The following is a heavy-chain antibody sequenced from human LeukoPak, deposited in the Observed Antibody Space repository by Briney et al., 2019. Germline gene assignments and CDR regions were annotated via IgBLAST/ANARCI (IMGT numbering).Heavy chain of an antibody. CDR2: IRNKADSYAT. CDR3: TRQGDVIDY. CDR1: GFTFTTYW. D-gene: IGHD1-26*01. J-gene: IGHJ4*02. Sequence: GGSLRLSCAASGFTFTTYWMTWVRQASGKGLEWVGHIRNKADSYATAYGASVKGRFSISRDDSKNTAYLQMDSLKIEDTAVYYCTRQGDVIDYWGQGTLVTVSS. V-gene: IGHV3-73*01.